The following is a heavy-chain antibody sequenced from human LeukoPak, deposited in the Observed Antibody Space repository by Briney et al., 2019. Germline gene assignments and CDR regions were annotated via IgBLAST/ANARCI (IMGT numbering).Heavy chain of an antibody. Sequence: ASVTVSCKASGYIFTGYYMHWVRQAPGQGLEWMGRINPNSGGTNYAQKFQGRVTMTRDTSISTAYMELSRLRSDDTAVYYCARDGLINSSGWLGGSDAFDIWGQGTMVTVSS. CDR1: GYIFTGYY. CDR2: INPNSGGT. V-gene: IGHV1-2*06. D-gene: IGHD6-19*01. CDR3: ARDGLINSSGWLGGSDAFDI. J-gene: IGHJ3*02.